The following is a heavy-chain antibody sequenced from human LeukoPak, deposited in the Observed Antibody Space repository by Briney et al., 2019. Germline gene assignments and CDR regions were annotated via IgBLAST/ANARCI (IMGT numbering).Heavy chain of an antibody. D-gene: IGHD1-26*01. V-gene: IGHV4-34*01. CDR3: ARAARTAEIGGPTPKRGIYDY. CDR2: INQSEGT. Sequence: SETLSLTCAVYGGSFSAFYWSWIRQPPGKGLEWIGEINQSEGTNYNPSLKSRVTISLDTSTKQFSLRLGSVTAADTAVYYCARAARTAEIGGPTPKRGIYDYWGQGTLVTVSS. CDR1: GGSFSAFY. J-gene: IGHJ4*02.